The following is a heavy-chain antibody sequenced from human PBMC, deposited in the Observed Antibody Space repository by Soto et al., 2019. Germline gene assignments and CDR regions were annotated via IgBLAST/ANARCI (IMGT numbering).Heavy chain of an antibody. Sequence: SETLSLTCTVSGGSVSSGSYYWSWVRQPPGKGLEWIGYIYYSGSTNYNPSLKGRVTISVDTSKNQFSLKLSSVTAADTAVYYCARDDVGEPKFVLWGQGTQVTVSS. CDR1: GGSVSSGSYY. CDR3: ARDDVGEPKFVL. CDR2: IYYSGST. J-gene: IGHJ4*02. V-gene: IGHV4-61*01. D-gene: IGHD3-10*01.